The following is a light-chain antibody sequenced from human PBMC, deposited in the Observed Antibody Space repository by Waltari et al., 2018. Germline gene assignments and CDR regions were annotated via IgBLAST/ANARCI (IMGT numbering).Light chain of an antibody. V-gene: IGKV3-11*01. CDR3: QQRSNWPPWT. CDR1: QNISAY. J-gene: IGKJ1*01. CDR2: DVS. Sequence: EIRLTQSPATLSLSPGEKATLSCRASQNISAYLAWYQQTFGQAPRLLVYDVSNRATGIPARFSGSGSGTDFTLTISSLQPEDFAVYYCQQRSNWPPWTFGQGTKVEIK.